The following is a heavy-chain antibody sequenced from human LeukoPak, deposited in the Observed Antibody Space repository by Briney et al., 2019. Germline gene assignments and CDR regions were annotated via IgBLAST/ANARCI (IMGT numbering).Heavy chain of an antibody. J-gene: IGHJ6*02. CDR2: ISAYNGNT. D-gene: IGHD4-17*01. CDR1: GYTFTSYG. V-gene: IGHV1-18*01. Sequence: ASVKVSCKASGYTFTSYGISWVRQAPGQGLEWMGWISAYNGNTNYAQKLQGRVTMTTDTSTSTAYMELRSLRSGDTAVYYCAREKNYGDFKGDYYYGMDVWGQGTTVTVSS. CDR3: AREKNYGDFKGDYYYGMDV.